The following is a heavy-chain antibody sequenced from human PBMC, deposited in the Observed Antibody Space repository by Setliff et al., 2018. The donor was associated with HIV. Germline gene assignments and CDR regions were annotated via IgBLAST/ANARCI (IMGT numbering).Heavy chain of an antibody. Sequence: KTSETLSLTCTVSGGSFTSRSYYWGWIRQPPGKGLEWIGSIFYSGITYYNPSLKRRVTISVDTSKNQFSLKLNSVTAADTAVYYCARVQWDLLYVPDAFDIWGQGIMVTVSS. CDR2: IFYSGIT. CDR3: ARVQWDLLYVPDAFDI. J-gene: IGHJ3*02. CDR1: GGSFTSRSYY. D-gene: IGHD1-26*01. V-gene: IGHV4-39*07.